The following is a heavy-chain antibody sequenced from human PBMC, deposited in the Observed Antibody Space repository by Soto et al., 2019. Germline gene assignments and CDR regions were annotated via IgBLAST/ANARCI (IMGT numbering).Heavy chain of an antibody. CDR2: IYHSGST. V-gene: IGHV4-4*02. CDR3: ARAPDSSGYPHQYYFDY. CDR1: GGSISSSNW. J-gene: IGHJ4*02. D-gene: IGHD3-22*01. Sequence: PSETLSLTCAVPGGSISSSNWWSWVRQPPGKGLEWIGEIYHSGSTNYNPSLKSRVTISVDKSKNQFSLKLSSVTAADTAVYYCARAPDSSGYPHQYYFDYWGQGTLVTVSS.